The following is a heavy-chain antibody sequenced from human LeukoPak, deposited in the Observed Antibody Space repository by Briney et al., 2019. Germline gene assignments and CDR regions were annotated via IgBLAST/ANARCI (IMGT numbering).Heavy chain of an antibody. CDR3: VRALGSSSADY. CDR2: IKQDGSEK. Sequence: PGGSLRLSCAASGFTFTHSWMSWVRQAPGKGLEWVANIKQDGSEKYYVDSVEGRFTISRDNAKNSVSLQMNSLRGEDTAVYYCVRALGSSSADYWGQETLVTVSS. V-gene: IGHV3-7*01. CDR1: GFTFTHSW. J-gene: IGHJ4*02. D-gene: IGHD6-6*01.